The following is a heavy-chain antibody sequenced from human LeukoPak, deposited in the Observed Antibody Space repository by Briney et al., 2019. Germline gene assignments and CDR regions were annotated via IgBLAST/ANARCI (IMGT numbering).Heavy chain of an antibody. J-gene: IGHJ4*02. CDR2: IYTGGRT. CDR1: GGYISSYY. D-gene: IGHD2-2*01. CDR3: ARAPTAYCLNTGCQPYFDF. V-gene: IGHV4-4*07. Sequence: PSETLSLTCTVSGGYISSYYWSWIRQPARKGLEWIGRIYTGGRTSYNPSLESRVTMSVVTSQNQFSLKMTSVTAADTAVYYCARAPTAYCLNTGCQPYFDFWGQGILVTVSS.